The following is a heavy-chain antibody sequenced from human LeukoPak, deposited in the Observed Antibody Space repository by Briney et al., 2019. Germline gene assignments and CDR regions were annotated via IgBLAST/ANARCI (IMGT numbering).Heavy chain of an antibody. CDR2: ISAYNGNT. CDR3: SRGGETLRCIAASCFYS. CDR1: GYTFTSYG. D-gene: IGHD6-25*01. J-gene: IGHJ4*02. V-gene: IGHV1-18*01. Sequence: GAAVKVSCKASGYTFTSYGISWVRQAPGQRLEWTGWISAYNGNTNYAQKLQGRVTMTKDTSTSPAYIELGGLRSDDTAVCYCSRGGETLRCIAASCFYSWGEGTLVTVSS.